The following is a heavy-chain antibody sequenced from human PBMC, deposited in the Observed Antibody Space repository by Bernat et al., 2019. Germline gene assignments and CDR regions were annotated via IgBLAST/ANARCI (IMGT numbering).Heavy chain of an antibody. CDR3: ARSTKRAPYYYDTNGYYYDY. J-gene: IGHJ4*02. V-gene: IGHV4-39*01. CDR1: GGSISTSSYY. Sequence: QLQLQESGPGLVKPSETLSLTCTVSGGSISTSSYYWGWIRQPPGKGLEWIGSIYYSGSTYYNASLKSRVTISVDTSKNQVSLKLSSVTAADTAVYYCARSTKRAPYYYDTNGYYYDYWGQGTLVTVSS. D-gene: IGHD3-22*01. CDR2: IYYSGST.